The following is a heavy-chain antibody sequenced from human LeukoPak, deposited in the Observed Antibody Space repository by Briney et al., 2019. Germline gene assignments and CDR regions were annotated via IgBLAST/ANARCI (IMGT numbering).Heavy chain of an antibody. CDR1: GFTFSSYS. Sequence: GGSLRLSCAASGFTFSSYSMNWVRQAPGKGLEWVSSISSSSSYIYYADSVKGRFTISRDNAKNSLYLQMNSLRAEDTAVYYCARADLTGYYREYDFQHWGQGTLVTVSS. V-gene: IGHV3-21*01. D-gene: IGHD3-9*01. CDR2: ISSSSSYI. J-gene: IGHJ1*01. CDR3: ARADLTGYYREYDFQH.